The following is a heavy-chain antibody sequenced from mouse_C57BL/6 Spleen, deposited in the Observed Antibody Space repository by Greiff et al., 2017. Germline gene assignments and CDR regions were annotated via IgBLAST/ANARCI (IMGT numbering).Heavy chain of an antibody. J-gene: IGHJ3*01. D-gene: IGHD1-1*01. Sequence: VQLQQSGAELVRPGTSVKMSCKASGYTFTNYWIGWAKQRPGHGLEWIGDIYPGGGYTNYNEKFKGKATLTADKSSSTAYMQFSSLTSEDSAIYYCASAPGSSYGAWFAYWGQGTLVTVSA. CDR1: GYTFTNYW. CDR3: ASAPGSSYGAWFAY. CDR2: IYPGGGYT. V-gene: IGHV1-63*01.